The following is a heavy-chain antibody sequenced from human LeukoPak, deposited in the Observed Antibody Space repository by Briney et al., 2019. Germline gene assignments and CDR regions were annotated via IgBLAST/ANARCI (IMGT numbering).Heavy chain of an antibody. J-gene: IGHJ4*02. V-gene: IGHV4-59*08. D-gene: IGHD1-26*01. CDR3: ARQDYSGTYLFDY. CDR1: GGSISSYY. Sequence: SQTLSLTCTVSGGSISSYYCSWIRQPPGKGLEWIGYIYYSGSTNYNPSLKSRVTISVDTSKNQFSLKLTAVTATDTAVYYCARQDYSGTYLFDYWGQGTLVTVSS. CDR2: IYYSGST.